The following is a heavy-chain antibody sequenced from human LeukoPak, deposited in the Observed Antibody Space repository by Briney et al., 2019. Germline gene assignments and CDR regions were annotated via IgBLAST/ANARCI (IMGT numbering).Heavy chain of an antibody. Sequence: PGGSLRLSCAASGFTVSSNYMSWVRQAPGKGLEWVSVIYSGGSTYYADSEKGRFTISRDNSKNTLYLQMNSLRAEDTAVYYCASSLSSSWYIFDYWGQGTLVTVSS. CDR2: IYSGGST. V-gene: IGHV3-53*01. J-gene: IGHJ4*02. CDR1: GFTVSSNY. CDR3: ASSLSSSWYIFDY. D-gene: IGHD6-13*01.